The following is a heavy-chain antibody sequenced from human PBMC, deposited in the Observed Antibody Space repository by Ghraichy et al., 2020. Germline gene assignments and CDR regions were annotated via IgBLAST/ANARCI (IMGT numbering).Heavy chain of an antibody. Sequence: GGSLRLSCAASGFTFSSYAMHWVRQAPGKGLEWVAVISYDGINKYYADSVKGRFTISRDNSKNTLYLQMNSLRAEDTAVYYCARDIKSSSWSYYYYAMDVWGRGTTVTVSS. CDR2: ISYDGINK. V-gene: IGHV3-30-3*01. CDR1: GFTFSSYA. D-gene: IGHD6-13*01. CDR3: ARDIKSSSWSYYYYAMDV. J-gene: IGHJ6*02.